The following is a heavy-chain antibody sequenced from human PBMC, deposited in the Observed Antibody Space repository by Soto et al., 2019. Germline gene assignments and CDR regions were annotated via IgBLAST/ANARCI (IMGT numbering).Heavy chain of an antibody. D-gene: IGHD3-3*02. V-gene: IGHV4-34*01. CDR1: GGSIGGYT. J-gene: IGHJ6*02. Sequence: SETLSLTCSVYGGSIGGYTWTWIRQAPGKGLEWIGEINHSGGTNYNSSLKSRVIISVDTTKNQFSLIVYSVTAADTAVYYCARDRQYYHFWSGNQNEGLHGMDVWGQGTTVTVSS. CDR2: INHSGGT. CDR3: ARDRQYYHFWSGNQNEGLHGMDV.